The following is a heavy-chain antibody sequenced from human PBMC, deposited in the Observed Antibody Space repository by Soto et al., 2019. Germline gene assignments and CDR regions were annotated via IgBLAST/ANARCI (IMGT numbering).Heavy chain of an antibody. CDR3: ARKSRQAGTVDY. D-gene: IGHD6-13*01. CDR2: ISSSSSYT. J-gene: IGHJ4*02. CDR1: GFTFSDYY. Sequence: QVQLVESGGGLVKPGGSPRLSCAASGFTFSDYYMSWIRQAPGKGLEWVSYISSSSSYTNYADSVKGRFTISRDNAKNSLYLQMNSLRAEDTAVYYCARKSRQAGTVDYWGQGTLVTVSS. V-gene: IGHV3-11*06.